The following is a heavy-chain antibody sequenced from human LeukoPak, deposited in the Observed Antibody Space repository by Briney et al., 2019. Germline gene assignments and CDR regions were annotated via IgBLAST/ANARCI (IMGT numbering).Heavy chain of an antibody. Sequence: SQTLSLTCTVSGGSISSGSYYWSWIRQPAGKGLEWIGRIYTSGSTNYNPSLKSRVTISVDTSKNQFSLKLSSVTAADTAVYYCARYYDFWSGPLGFDPWGQGTLVTVSS. J-gene: IGHJ5*02. CDR3: ARYYDFWSGPLGFDP. CDR2: IYTSGST. V-gene: IGHV4-61*02. CDR1: GGSISSGSYY. D-gene: IGHD3-3*01.